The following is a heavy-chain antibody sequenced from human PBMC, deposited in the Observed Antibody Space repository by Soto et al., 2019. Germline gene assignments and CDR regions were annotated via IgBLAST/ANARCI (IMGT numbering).Heavy chain of an antibody. Sequence: SETLSLTCTVSGGSVSSGSYYWSWIRQPPGKGLEWIGYIYYSGSTNYNPSLKSRVTISVDTSKNQFSPKLSSVTAADTAVYYCARLDYDFWSGYTYYFDYWGQGTLVTVSS. D-gene: IGHD3-3*01. CDR2: IYYSGST. V-gene: IGHV4-61*01. J-gene: IGHJ4*02. CDR3: ARLDYDFWSGYTYYFDY. CDR1: GGSVSSGSYY.